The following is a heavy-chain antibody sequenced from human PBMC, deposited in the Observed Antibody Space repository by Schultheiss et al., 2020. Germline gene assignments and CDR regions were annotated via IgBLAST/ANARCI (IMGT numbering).Heavy chain of an antibody. V-gene: IGHV3-47*02. D-gene: IGHD2-21*02. Sequence: GGSLRLSCAASGFAFSTYVLHWVRRAPGKGPEWVSAIGTGGDTYCADSVMGRFTISRDNAKKSLYLQMSCLIAEDMAVYYCASHIVVVTAIRPDAFDIWGQGTMVTVSS. CDR1: GFAFSTYV. J-gene: IGHJ3*02. CDR3: ASHIVVVTAIRPDAFDI. CDR2: IGTGGDT.